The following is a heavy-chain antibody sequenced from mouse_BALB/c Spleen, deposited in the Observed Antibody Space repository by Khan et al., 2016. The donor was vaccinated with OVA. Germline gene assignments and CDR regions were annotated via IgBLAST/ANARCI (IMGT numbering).Heavy chain of an antibody. V-gene: IGHV2-3*01. CDR1: GFSLTSYG. CDR2: IWGDGNT. J-gene: IGHJ4*01. Sequence: QVQLKQSGPGLVAPSQSLSITCTVSGFSLTSYGVSWVRQPPGKGLEWLGVIWGDGNTNFHSALRSRLSISKDNSKSQVFLKLNSLQTDDTATYYCSKDRGYYAVDYWGQGTSVTVSS. CDR3: SKDRGYYAVDY.